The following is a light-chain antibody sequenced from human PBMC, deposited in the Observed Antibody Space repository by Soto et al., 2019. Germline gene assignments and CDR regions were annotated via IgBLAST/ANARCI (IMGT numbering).Light chain of an antibody. V-gene: IGKV3-15*01. CDR3: QQYNDWLRT. Sequence: EIVMTQSPATLSVSPGERATLSCRASQSVSSNLAWYQQKSGQAPRLLIYGASTRATGIPARFSGSGSGTEFILTISSLQSEDSAVYYCQQYNDWLRTFGQGTKVDIK. CDR2: GAS. CDR1: QSVSSN. J-gene: IGKJ1*01.